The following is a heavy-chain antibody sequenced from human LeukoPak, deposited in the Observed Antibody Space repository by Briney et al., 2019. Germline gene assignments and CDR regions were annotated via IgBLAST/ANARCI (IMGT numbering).Heavy chain of an antibody. J-gene: IGHJ4*02. CDR2: ISGSGGST. Sequence: GGSLRLSCAASGFTFSNYAMTWLRQAPGRGLEWVSAISGSGGSTYYADSVKGRFTISRDNSKNTLYLQMNSLRAEDTAVYYCAKRRMVSRWGQGTLVTVSS. CDR1: GFTFSNYA. D-gene: IGHD5-18*01. V-gene: IGHV3-23*01. CDR3: AKRRMVSR.